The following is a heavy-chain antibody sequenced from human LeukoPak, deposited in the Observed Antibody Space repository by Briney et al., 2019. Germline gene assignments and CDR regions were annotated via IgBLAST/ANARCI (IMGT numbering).Heavy chain of an antibody. Sequence: GASVKVSCKASGGTFSSYAISWVRQAPGQGLEWMGGIIPIFGTANYAQKFQGRVTITADESTSTAYMELSSLRSDDTAVYYCARDLMYYDFWSGYYRPDAFDIWGQGTMVTASS. D-gene: IGHD3-3*01. CDR2: IIPIFGTA. J-gene: IGHJ3*02. V-gene: IGHV1-69*13. CDR3: ARDLMYYDFWSGYYRPDAFDI. CDR1: GGTFSSYA.